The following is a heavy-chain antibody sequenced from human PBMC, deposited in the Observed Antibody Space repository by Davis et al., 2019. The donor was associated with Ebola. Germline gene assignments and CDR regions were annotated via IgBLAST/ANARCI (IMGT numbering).Heavy chain of an antibody. CDR3: AMPPILVPAANLDYYYGMDV. Sequence: SVKVSCKAVGDTLSSYAMTWVRQAPGQGLEWMGGIIPVFRTASYAQKFQGRVTITRDTSARTAYMELSSLRSEDTAVYYCAMPPILVPAANLDYYYGMDVWGKGTTVTVSS. J-gene: IGHJ6*04. CDR2: IIPVFRTA. D-gene: IGHD2-2*01. CDR1: GDTLSSYA. V-gene: IGHV1-69*05.